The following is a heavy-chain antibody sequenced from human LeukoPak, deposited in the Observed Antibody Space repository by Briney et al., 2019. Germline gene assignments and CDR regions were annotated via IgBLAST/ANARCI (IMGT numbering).Heavy chain of an antibody. CDR3: ATKTPGNYPYDY. D-gene: IGHD3-22*01. J-gene: IGHJ4*02. CDR1: TAP. Sequence: TAPMNWVRRAPGHQHERVSTSGTSGDTYYADSVKGRFTISRDNSKSTLSLQMANLRVEDTAVYYCATKTPGNYPYDYWGQGTLVTVSP. CDR2: SGTSGDT. V-gene: IGHV3-23*01.